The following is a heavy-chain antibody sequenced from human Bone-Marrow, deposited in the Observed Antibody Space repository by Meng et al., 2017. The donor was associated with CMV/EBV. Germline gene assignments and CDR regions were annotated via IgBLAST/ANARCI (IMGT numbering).Heavy chain of an antibody. CDR2: ISYDGSNK. V-gene: IGHV3-30*04. Sequence: SCKASGGTFSSYAMHWVRQAPGKGLEWVAVISYDGSNKYYADSVKGRFTISRDNSKNTLYLQMNSLRAEDTAVYYCARVKLSSGAFDIWGQGTMVTVSS. CDR1: GGTFSSYA. CDR3: ARVKLSSGAFDI. D-gene: IGHD3-3*01. J-gene: IGHJ3*02.